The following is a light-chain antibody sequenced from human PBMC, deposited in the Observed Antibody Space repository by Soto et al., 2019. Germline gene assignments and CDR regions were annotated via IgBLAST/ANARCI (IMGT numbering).Light chain of an antibody. V-gene: IGLV1-44*01. CDR3: AAWDDSLSGYV. J-gene: IGLJ1*01. CDR1: SSNIGGNA. CDR2: SNN. Sequence: QAVLTQPPSASGTPGQRVTISCSGSSSNIGGNAVNWYQQLPGTTPKLLIYSNNQRPSGVPDRFSGSKSGTSASLAISGLQSEDEADYYWAAWDDSLSGYVFGNGTKLTVL.